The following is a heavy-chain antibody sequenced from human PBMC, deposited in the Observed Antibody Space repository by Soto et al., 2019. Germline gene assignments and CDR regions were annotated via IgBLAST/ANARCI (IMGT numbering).Heavy chain of an antibody. CDR3: ATFWTDFDY. V-gene: IGHV4-59*01. J-gene: IGHJ4*02. CDR2: IYYSGST. D-gene: IGHD1-1*01. CDR1: GGSISSYY. Sequence: PSETLSLTCTVSGGSISSYYWSWIRQPPGKGLEWIGYIYYSGSTNYNPSLKSRVTISIDTSMKQFSLKLSSVTAADTAVYYCATFWTDFDYRRQRTLVTAPQ.